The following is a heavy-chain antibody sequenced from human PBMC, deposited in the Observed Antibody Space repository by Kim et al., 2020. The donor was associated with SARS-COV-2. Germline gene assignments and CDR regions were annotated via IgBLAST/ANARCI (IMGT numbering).Heavy chain of an antibody. V-gene: IGHV3-9*01. Sequence: GGSLRLSCAASGFTFDGYDIHWVRQAPGKGLEWVASISWNSGNIWYADSVKGRFTISRDNAKTSLYLQMNSLRAEDTALYYCAKDKYDYDSGSSSPAPCYGMDVCGQGTTVTVSS. J-gene: IGHJ6*02. CDR1: GFTFDGYD. D-gene: IGHD3-10*01. CDR2: ISWNSGNI. CDR3: AKDKYDYDSGSSSPAPCYGMDV.